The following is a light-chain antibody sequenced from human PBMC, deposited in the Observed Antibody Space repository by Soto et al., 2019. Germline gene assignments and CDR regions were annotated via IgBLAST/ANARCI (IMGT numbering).Light chain of an antibody. J-gene: IGKJ5*01. Sequence: EIAMTLSPGPLSLSPGERATLSCRASQSVSSSYLAWYQQKPGQAPXLLIYGASSRATGIPDRFSGGASGTFFTLTINILHPEFVAVYCCQQYGSSITFGQGTRLDIK. CDR3: QQYGSSIT. V-gene: IGKV3-20*01. CDR1: QSVSSSY. CDR2: GAS.